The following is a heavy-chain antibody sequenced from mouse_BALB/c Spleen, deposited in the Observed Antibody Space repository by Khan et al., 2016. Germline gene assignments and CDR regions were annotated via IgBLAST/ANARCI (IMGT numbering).Heavy chain of an antibody. Sequence: EVQLQESGPDLVKPSQSLSLTCTVTGYSITSGYSWHWIRQFPGNKLEWMGYIHYSGSTNYNPSLKSRISITRDTSKKQFFLQLNSLTTEYTATYYCARWNGYYAMDYWGPGTSVTVSS. CDR3: ARWNGYYAMDY. CDR2: IHYSGST. J-gene: IGHJ4*01. CDR1: GYSITSGYS. V-gene: IGHV3-1*02.